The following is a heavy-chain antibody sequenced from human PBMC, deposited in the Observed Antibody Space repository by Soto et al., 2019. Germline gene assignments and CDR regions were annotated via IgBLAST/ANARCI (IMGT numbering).Heavy chain of an antibody. CDR2: IYYSGST. J-gene: IGHJ4*02. D-gene: IGHD2-2*01. V-gene: IGHV4-30-4*01. Sequence: SETLSLTSTVSGGSISSGDYYWSWIRQPPGKGLEWIGYIYYSGSTYYNPSLKSRVTISVDTSKNQFSLKLSSVTAADTAVYYCARDRRAPAAPFDYWGQGTLVTVSS. CDR1: GGSISSGDYY. CDR3: ARDRRAPAAPFDY.